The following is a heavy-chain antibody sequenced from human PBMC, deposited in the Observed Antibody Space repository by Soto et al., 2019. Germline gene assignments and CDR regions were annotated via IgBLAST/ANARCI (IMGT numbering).Heavy chain of an antibody. J-gene: IGHJ2*01. D-gene: IGHD2-15*01. V-gene: IGHV3-66*01. Sequence: GKGLEWVSVIYSGGSTYYADSVKGRFTISRDNSKNTLYLQMNSLRAEDTAVFFFQAEDGIRDTVPVSAFLLNRSSDL. CDR2: IYSGGST. CDR3: QAEDGIRDTVPVSAFLLNRSSDL.